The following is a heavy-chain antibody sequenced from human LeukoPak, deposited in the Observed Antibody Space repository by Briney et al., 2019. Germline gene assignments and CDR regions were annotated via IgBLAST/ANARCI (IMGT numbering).Heavy chain of an antibody. Sequence: GTSVKVSCKASGFTFTSSAMQWVRQARGQRLEWIGWIVVGSGNTNYAQKFQKRVTITRDMSTSTAYMELSSLRSEDTAVYYCAAPLLTYSGSPDAFDIWGQGTMVTVSS. D-gene: IGHD1-26*01. CDR1: GFTFTSSA. CDR3: AAPLLTYSGSPDAFDI. J-gene: IGHJ3*02. V-gene: IGHV1-58*02. CDR2: IVVGSGNT.